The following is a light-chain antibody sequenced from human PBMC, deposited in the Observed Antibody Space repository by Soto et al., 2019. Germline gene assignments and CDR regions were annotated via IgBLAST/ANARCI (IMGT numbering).Light chain of an antibody. CDR3: ALYMGRGLLYV. CDR2: STN. J-gene: IGLJ1*01. CDR1: SGSVSTASY. V-gene: IGLV8-61*01. Sequence: QTVVTQEPSFSVSPGGTVTLTCALSSGSVSTASYPSWYRQTPGQPPRTLIYSTNTRSSGVPDRFSGSVLGDKAALTITRAQADDESVYYCALYMGRGLLYVFGSGTKVTVL.